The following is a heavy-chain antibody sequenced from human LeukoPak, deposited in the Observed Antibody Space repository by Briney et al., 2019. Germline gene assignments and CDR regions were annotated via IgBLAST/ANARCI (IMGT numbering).Heavy chain of an antibody. CDR3: ARGNYYGSGNLDAFDI. Sequence: SETLSLTCTVSGGSISSYYWSWIRQPPGKGLEWIGYIYYSGSTNYNPSLKSRVTISVDTSKNQSSLKLSSVTAADTAVYYCARGNYYGSGNLDAFDIWGQGTMVTVSS. CDR2: IYYSGST. CDR1: GGSISSYY. D-gene: IGHD3-10*01. V-gene: IGHV4-59*01. J-gene: IGHJ3*02.